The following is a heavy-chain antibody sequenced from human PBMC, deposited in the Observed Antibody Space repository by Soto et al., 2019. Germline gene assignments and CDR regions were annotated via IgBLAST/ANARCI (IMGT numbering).Heavy chain of an antibody. J-gene: IGHJ5*02. CDR3: ARGGRLPAAPINWFHP. V-gene: IGHV4-39*01. Sequence: QLQLQESGPGLVKPSETLSLTCTVSGGSISSSSYYWGWIRQPPGKGLEWIGSIYYSGSTYYNPSLKSRVSISVDPSKNHFPLKLSSLTAADTAVYYFARGGRLPAAPINWFHPWGQGTLVTVSS. D-gene: IGHD2-2*01. CDR1: GGSISSSSYY. CDR2: IYYSGST.